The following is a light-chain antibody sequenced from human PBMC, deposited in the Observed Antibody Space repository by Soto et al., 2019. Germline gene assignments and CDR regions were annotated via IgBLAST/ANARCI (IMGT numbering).Light chain of an antibody. CDR3: SSFTSTSAVV. V-gene: IGLV2-14*01. CDR1: SSDAGGYNS. J-gene: IGLJ2*01. CDR2: DVT. Sequence: QSALTQPASVSGSPGQSITISCTGTSSDAGGYNSVSWYQQHPGKAPKLVIYDVTKRPSGVSNRFSGSKSGNTASLTISGLQAEDEANYYCSSFTSTSAVVFGGGTKVTVL.